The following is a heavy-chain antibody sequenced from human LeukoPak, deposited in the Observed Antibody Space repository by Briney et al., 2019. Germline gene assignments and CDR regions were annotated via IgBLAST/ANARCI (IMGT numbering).Heavy chain of an antibody. Sequence: PGGSLRLSCAASGFTFSSYAMHWVRQAPGKGLEWVAFIRYDGSNKYYADSVKGRFTISRDNSKNTLYLQMNSLRAEDTAVYYCAKSLYCSSTSCYEAGFDYWGQGTLVTVSS. CDR3: AKSLYCSSTSCYEAGFDY. CDR2: IRYDGSNK. CDR1: GFTFSSYA. J-gene: IGHJ4*02. D-gene: IGHD2-2*01. V-gene: IGHV3-30*02.